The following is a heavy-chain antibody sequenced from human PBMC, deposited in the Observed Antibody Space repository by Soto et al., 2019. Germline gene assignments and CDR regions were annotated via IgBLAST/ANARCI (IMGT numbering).Heavy chain of an antibody. CDR1: AGSISTYF. J-gene: IGHJ3*02. D-gene: IGHD1-26*01. CDR2: IYYSGTT. Sequence: SETLSLTCTDSAGSISTYFWSWIRQPPGKGLEWIGYIYYSGTTNYSPSLKSRVTILLDTSKNQFSLRLSSVTAADTAVYYCARGRGGTYDAFDIWGQGTLVTVSS. CDR3: ARGRGGTYDAFDI. V-gene: IGHV4-59*01.